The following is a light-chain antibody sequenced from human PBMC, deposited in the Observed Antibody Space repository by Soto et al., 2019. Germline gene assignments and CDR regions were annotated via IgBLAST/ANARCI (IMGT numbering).Light chain of an antibody. CDR1: QAVSTW. CDR3: QQANSFPRT. J-gene: IGKJ4*01. V-gene: IGKV1-12*01. Sequence: DIQMPQSPSFVSASVGDRVTITCRASQAVSTWLAWYQQKPGDAPKLLIYAASTLQSGVPSRFSGSGSGTDFTLTIRSLQPEDFATYYCQQANSFPRTFGGGNKVEIK. CDR2: AAS.